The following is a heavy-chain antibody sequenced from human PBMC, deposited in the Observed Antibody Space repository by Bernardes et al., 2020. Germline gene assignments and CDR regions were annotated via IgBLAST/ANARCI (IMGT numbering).Heavy chain of an antibody. J-gene: IGHJ4*02. CDR3: ARDSKLLQPIY. D-gene: IGHD3-10*01. CDR1: GFTFSSYS. CDR2: ISSSSSYI. V-gene: IGHV3-21*01. Sequence: VGSLRLSCAASGFTFSSYSMNWVRQAPGKGLEWVSSISSSSSYIYYADSVKGRFTISRDNAKNSLYLQMNSLRAEDTAVYYCARDSKLLQPIYWGQGTLVTVSS.